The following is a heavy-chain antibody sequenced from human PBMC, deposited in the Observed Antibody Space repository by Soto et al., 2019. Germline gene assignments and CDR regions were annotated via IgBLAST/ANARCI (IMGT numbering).Heavy chain of an antibody. J-gene: IGHJ4*02. Sequence: QITLKESGPTLVKPTQTLTLTCTFSGFSLSSSGVGVGWIRQPPRKALEWLTFIYWDDDKRYRPSLKSRLTITKDTSKSQVVLTLTTMDPVDTAPYYFARRVVAGITYYFDSWGQGTLLTVSS. D-gene: IGHD2-15*01. CDR2: IYWDDDK. V-gene: IGHV2-5*02. CDR3: ARRVVAGITYYFDS. CDR1: GFSLSSSGVG.